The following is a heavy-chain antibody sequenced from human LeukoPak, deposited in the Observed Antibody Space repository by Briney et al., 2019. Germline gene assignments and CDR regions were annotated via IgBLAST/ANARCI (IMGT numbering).Heavy chain of an antibody. CDR3: AGSGDSSGYYRNNNWLDP. Sequence: SETLSLTCTVSGGSISSYYWSWIRRPAGKGLEWIGRIYTSGSTNYNPSLKSRVTMSVDTSKTQFSLKLSSVTDADTAVYYCAGSGDSSGYYRNNNWLDPWGQGTLVTVSS. V-gene: IGHV4-4*07. D-gene: IGHD3-22*01. J-gene: IGHJ5*02. CDR1: GGSISSYY. CDR2: IYTSGST.